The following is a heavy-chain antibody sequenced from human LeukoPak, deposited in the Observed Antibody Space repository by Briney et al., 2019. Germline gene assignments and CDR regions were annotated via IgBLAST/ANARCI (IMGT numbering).Heavy chain of an antibody. V-gene: IGHV1-3*01. CDR1: GYTFTGYY. D-gene: IGHD6-13*01. CDR2: INAGNGNT. Sequence: GASVKVSCKASGYTFTGYYMRWVRQAPGQRLEWMGWINAGNGNTKYSQKFQGRVTITRDTSASTAYMELSSLRSEDTAVYYCARGPRAAADDYWGQGTLVTVSS. CDR3: ARGPRAAADDY. J-gene: IGHJ4*02.